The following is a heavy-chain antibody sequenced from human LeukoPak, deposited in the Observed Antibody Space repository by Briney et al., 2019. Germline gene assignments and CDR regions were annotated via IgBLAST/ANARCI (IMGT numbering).Heavy chain of an antibody. Sequence: GGSLRLSCAASGFTFSSYGMHWVRQAPGKGLECVAFIRYDGSNKYYADSVKGRFTISRDNSKNTLYLQMNSLRAEDTAVYYCAKSPGRYQLNYYYYMDVRGKGTTVTVSS. CDR3: AKSPGRYQLNYYYYMDV. CDR1: GFTFSSYG. J-gene: IGHJ6*03. CDR2: IRYDGSNK. V-gene: IGHV3-30*02. D-gene: IGHD2-2*01.